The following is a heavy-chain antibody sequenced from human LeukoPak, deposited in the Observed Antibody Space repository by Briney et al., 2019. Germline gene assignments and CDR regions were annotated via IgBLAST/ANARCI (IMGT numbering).Heavy chain of an antibody. D-gene: IGHD4-17*01. V-gene: IGHV3-23*01. J-gene: IGHJ4*02. Sequence: GGSLRLSCAASGFTFSSYAVSWVRQAPGKGLEWVSAISARGDSTYYADSVEGQFTISRDNSKNTLYLQMNSLRGEDTALYYCERGAYGDYDYWGQGTLVTVSS. CDR2: ISARGDST. CDR3: ERGAYGDYDY. CDR1: GFTFSSYA.